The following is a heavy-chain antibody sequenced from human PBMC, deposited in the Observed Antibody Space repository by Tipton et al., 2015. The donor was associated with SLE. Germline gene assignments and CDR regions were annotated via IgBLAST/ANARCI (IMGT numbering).Heavy chain of an antibody. CDR2: IYYSGST. CDR1: GGSISSHY. CDR3: ARDPDYGGTFDY. V-gene: IGHV4-59*11. D-gene: IGHD4-23*01. Sequence: TLSLTCTVSGGSISSHYWSWIRQPPGKGLEWIGYIYYSGSTNYNPSLKSRVTISVDTSKNQFSLKLSSVTAADTAVYYCARDPDYGGTFDYWGQGTLVTVSS. J-gene: IGHJ4*02.